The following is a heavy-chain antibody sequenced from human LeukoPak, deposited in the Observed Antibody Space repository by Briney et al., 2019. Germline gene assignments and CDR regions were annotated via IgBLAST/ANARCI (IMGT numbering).Heavy chain of an antibody. D-gene: IGHD6-13*01. CDR2: IKQDGSEK. Sequence: QAGGSLRLSCAASGFTFSSYWMSWVRQAPGKGLEWVANIKQDGSEKYYVDSVKGRFTISRDNAKNSLYLQMNSLRAEDTAVYYCASEAAAGPMDVWGQGTTVTVSS. CDR1: GFTFSSYW. V-gene: IGHV3-7*01. CDR3: ASEAAAGPMDV. J-gene: IGHJ6*02.